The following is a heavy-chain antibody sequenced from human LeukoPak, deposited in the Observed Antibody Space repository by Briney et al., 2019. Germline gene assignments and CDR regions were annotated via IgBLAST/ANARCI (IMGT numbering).Heavy chain of an antibody. CDR1: EFSVGSNY. V-gene: IGHV3-66*01. CDR2: IYSGGST. J-gene: IGHJ4*02. D-gene: IGHD5-12*01. Sequence: QAGGSLRLSCAASEFSVGSNYMTWVRQAPGKGLECVSLIYSGGSTYYADSVKGRFTISRENSKNTLYLQMNSLRAEDTAFYYCARGNSGYKDYFDYWGQGTLVTVSS. CDR3: ARGNSGYKDYFDY.